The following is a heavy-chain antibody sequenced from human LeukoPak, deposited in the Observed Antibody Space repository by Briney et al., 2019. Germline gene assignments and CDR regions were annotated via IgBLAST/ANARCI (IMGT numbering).Heavy chain of an antibody. V-gene: IGHV3-48*01. CDR1: GFTFSSYS. J-gene: IGHJ4*02. CDR2: ISSSSSTI. CDR3: ARGRYSGSYLFDY. Sequence: GGSLRLSCAASGFTFSSYSMNWVRQAPGKGLEWVSYISSSSSTIYYADSVKGRFTISRDNAKNSLYLQMNSLRAEDTALYYCARGRYSGSYLFDYWGQGTLVTVSS. D-gene: IGHD1-26*01.